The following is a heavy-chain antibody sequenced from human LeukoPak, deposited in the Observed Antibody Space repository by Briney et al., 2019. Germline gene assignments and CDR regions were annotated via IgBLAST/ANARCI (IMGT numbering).Heavy chain of an antibody. Sequence: SETLSPTCVVSGGSISPYYWSWIRQSPGKGLEWIGYIDPSGSASYNPSLKSRVTIFVDTPKNLFSLILTSVSASDTAIYYCARDHWLFSSKTWYYYGMDVWGQGTTVTVSS. J-gene: IGHJ6*02. CDR2: IDPSGSA. CDR1: GGSISPYY. CDR3: ARDHWLFSSKTWYYYGMDV. V-gene: IGHV4-59*01. D-gene: IGHD3-9*01.